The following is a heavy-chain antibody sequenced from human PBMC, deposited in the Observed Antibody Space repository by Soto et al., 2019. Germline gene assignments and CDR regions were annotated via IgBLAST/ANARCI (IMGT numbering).Heavy chain of an antibody. CDR3: ARMKRIYYDSSGYLKPDAFDI. CDR2: ISSSSSYI. Sequence: PGGSLRLSCAASGFTFSNYSMNWVRQAPGKGLEWVSSISSSSSYIYYADSVKGRFTSSRDNAKNSLCLQMNSLRAEDTAVYYCARMKRIYYDSSGYLKPDAFDIWGQGTMVTVSS. V-gene: IGHV3-21*01. CDR1: GFTFSNYS. D-gene: IGHD3-22*01. J-gene: IGHJ3*02.